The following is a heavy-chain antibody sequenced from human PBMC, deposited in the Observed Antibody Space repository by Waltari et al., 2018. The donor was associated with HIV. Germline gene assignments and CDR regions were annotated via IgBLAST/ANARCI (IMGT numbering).Heavy chain of an antibody. CDR1: GFTFSSYA. CDR3: AKLWSRVVVPGNFDY. Sequence: EVQLLESGGGLVKPGGSLRLSCAASGFTFSSYAMSWFRQAPEKGWEWVSAIRGSGGSTYYADSVKGRFTISRDNSKNTLYLQMNSLRAEDTAVYYCAKLWSRVVVPGNFDYWGQGTLVTVSS. CDR2: IRGSGGST. D-gene: IGHD2-2*01. J-gene: IGHJ4*02. V-gene: IGHV3-23*01.